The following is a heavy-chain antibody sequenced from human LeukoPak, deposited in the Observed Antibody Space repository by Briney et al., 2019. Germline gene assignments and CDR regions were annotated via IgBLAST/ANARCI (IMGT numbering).Heavy chain of an antibody. CDR1: GGSISSYY. CDR3: ARTGYSSGWYEGA. D-gene: IGHD6-19*01. V-gene: IGHV4-59*01. CDR2: IHFSGRS. Sequence: KPSETLSLTCTVSGGSISSYYWSWIRQPPGKGLEWIGYIHFSGRSSYNPSLKSRVSTSVDTSKSQFSLKLSSVIAADTAVYYCARTGYSSGWYEGAWGQGTLVTVSS. J-gene: IGHJ4*02.